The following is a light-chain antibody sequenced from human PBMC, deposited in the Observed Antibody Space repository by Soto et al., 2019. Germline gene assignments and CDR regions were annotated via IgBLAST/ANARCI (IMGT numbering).Light chain of an antibody. Sequence: QSALMQPPSVSGAPGQRVTISCTGSSSNIGAGYDVHWYQQLPGTAPKLLIYGNSNRPSGVPDRFSGSKSGTSASLAITGLQAEDEADYYCQSYDSSLSGSRVFGTGTKLTVL. CDR2: GNS. V-gene: IGLV1-40*01. CDR3: QSYDSSLSGSRV. J-gene: IGLJ1*01. CDR1: SSNIGAGYD.